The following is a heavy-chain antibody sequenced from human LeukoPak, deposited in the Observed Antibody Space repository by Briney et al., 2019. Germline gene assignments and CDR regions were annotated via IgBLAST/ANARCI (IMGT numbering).Heavy chain of an antibody. CDR3: ATQRGSYLWGTDFDY. D-gene: IGHD3-16*01. Sequence: ASVKVSCKASGYTFTGYYMHWVRQAPGQGLEWMGWINPNSGDTKYAQKLQGRVTMTRDTSISTAYRELSRLRSDDTAVYYCATQRGSYLWGTDFDYWGQGTLVTVSS. J-gene: IGHJ4*02. CDR1: GYTFTGYY. CDR2: INPNSGDT. V-gene: IGHV1-2*02.